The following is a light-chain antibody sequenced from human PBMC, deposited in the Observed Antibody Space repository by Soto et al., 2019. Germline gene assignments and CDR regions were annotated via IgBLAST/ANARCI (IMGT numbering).Light chain of an antibody. V-gene: IGKV3-15*01. Sequence: EIVLTPSPGTLSLSPGERATLSCRASQSVSSSYLAWYQQKPGQAPRLLIYGASTRATGIPARFSGSGSGTEFTLSIGSLQSEDFAVYYCQQYNDWPPTFGQGAKVDIK. CDR3: QQYNDWPPT. CDR1: QSVSSSY. J-gene: IGKJ1*01. CDR2: GAS.